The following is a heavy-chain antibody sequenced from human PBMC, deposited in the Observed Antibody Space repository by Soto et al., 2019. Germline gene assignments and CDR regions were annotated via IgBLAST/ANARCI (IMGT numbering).Heavy chain of an antibody. CDR3: ATRGHGNYPGKNYYGMDF. Sequence: GESLKISCKGSGYSFTSYWIGWVRQMPGKGLEWMGIIYPGDSDTRYSPSFQGQVTISADKSISTAYLQWSSLKASDTAMYYCATRGHGNYPGKNYYGMDFWGQGTTVTVSS. J-gene: IGHJ6*02. CDR2: IYPGDSDT. CDR1: GYSFTSYW. V-gene: IGHV5-51*01. D-gene: IGHD3-22*01.